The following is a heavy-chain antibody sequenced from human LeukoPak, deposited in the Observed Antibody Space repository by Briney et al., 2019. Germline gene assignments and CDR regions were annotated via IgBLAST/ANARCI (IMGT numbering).Heavy chain of an antibody. CDR3: AMGVRGVITLFGGMDV. D-gene: IGHD3-10*01. CDR2: ISYDGSNK. Sequence: GGSLRLSCAASGFTFSSYAMHWVRQAPGKGLEWVAVISYDGSNKYYADSVKGRFTVSRDNARTSLYLQMNSLRAEDTAVYYCAMGVRGVITLFGGMDVWGKGTTVTVSS. J-gene: IGHJ6*04. CDR1: GFTFSSYA. V-gene: IGHV3-30*04.